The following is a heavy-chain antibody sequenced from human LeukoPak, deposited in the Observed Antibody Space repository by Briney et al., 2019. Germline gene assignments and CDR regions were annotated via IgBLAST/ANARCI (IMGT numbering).Heavy chain of an antibody. Sequence: PSETLSLTCTVSGGSISSSSYYWGWIRQPPGKGLEWIGSIYYSGSTYYNPSLKSRVTISVDTSKNQFSLKLTSVTAADTAVYYCARDRGVTSYFYYGLDVWGQGTTVTVSS. V-gene: IGHV4-39*07. CDR3: ARDRGVTSYFYYGLDV. D-gene: IGHD4-17*01. CDR2: IYYSGST. CDR1: GGSISSSSYY. J-gene: IGHJ6*02.